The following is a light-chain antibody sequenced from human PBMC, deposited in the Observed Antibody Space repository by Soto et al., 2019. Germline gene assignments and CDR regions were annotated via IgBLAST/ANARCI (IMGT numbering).Light chain of an antibody. Sequence: ICITQSPSLLSASTGDRVTISCRMSHGISSYLNWYQQKPGKAPKLLIYAASSLQSGVPSRFSGSGSGTDFTLTISSLQPEDFATYYCQQSYSTPLTFGGGTKVDIK. CDR2: AAS. V-gene: IGKV1-39*01. CDR3: QQSYSTPLT. J-gene: IGKJ4*01. CDR1: HGISSY.